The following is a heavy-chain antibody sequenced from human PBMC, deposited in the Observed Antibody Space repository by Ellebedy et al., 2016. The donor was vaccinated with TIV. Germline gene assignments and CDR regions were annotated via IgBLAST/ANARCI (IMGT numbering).Heavy chain of an antibody. CDR1: GDSVSSNSAA. Sequence: SQTLSLTXXISGDSVSSNSAAWNWIRQSPSRGLEWLGRTYYRSKWYNDYAVSVKSRITINPDTSKNQFSLQLNSVTPEDTAVYYCARDIQLERRKSQYYYYMDVWGKGTTVTVSS. CDR3: ARDIQLERRKSQYYYYMDV. CDR2: TYYRSKWYN. J-gene: IGHJ6*03. V-gene: IGHV6-1*01. D-gene: IGHD1-1*01.